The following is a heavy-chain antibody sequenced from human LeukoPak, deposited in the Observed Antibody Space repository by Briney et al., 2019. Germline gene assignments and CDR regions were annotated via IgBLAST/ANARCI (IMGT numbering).Heavy chain of an antibody. D-gene: IGHD5-18*01. V-gene: IGHV3-23*01. J-gene: IGHJ5*02. CDR2: FSGSGGGT. CDR1: GFTFSSYA. CDR3: AKARRIQLWLS. Sequence: GGSLRLSCAASGFTFSSYAMSWVRQAPGKGLEWVSAFSGSGGGTYYGDSVKGRFTISRDNSKNTLYLQMISLRAEDTAVYYCAKARRIQLWLSWGQGTLVTVSS.